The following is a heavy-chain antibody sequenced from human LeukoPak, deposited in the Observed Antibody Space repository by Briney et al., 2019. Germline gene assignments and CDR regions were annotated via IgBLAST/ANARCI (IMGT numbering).Heavy chain of an antibody. V-gene: IGHV6-1*01. J-gene: IGHJ3*02. D-gene: IGHD6-13*01. CDR1: GDSVSSNSAA. Sequence: SQTLSLTCAISGDSVSSNSAAWNWIRQSPSRGLEWLGRTYYRSKWYNDYAVSVKSRITINPDTSKNQFSLQLNSVTPEDTAVYYCARKPLRAAAGTLSLFAFDIWGQGTMVTVSS. CDR3: ARKPLRAAAGTLSLFAFDI. CDR2: TYYRSKWYN.